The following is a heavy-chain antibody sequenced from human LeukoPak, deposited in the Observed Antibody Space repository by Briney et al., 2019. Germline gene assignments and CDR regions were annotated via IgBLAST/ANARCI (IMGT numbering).Heavy chain of an antibody. CDR1: GFTFSSYS. CDR3: ARDLIQPPFDY. D-gene: IGHD5-18*01. V-gene: IGHV3-21*01. CDR2: ISSSSSYI. J-gene: IGHJ4*02. Sequence: GSLRLSCVASGFTFSSYSMNWDRQAPGKGLEWVSSISSSSSYIYYADSVKGRFTISRDNAKNSLYLQMNSLRAEDTAVYYCARDLIQPPFDYWGQGTLVTVSS.